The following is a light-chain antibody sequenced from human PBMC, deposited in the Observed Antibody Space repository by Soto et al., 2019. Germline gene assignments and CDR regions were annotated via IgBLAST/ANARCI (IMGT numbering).Light chain of an antibody. CDR1: QPISSW. Sequence: DIQMTQSPPTLSASVGDRVTITCRASQPISSWLAWYHQKPGKAPKLLIYDASNLESGVPSRFSGSGCGTEFTLTISSLQPEDVGSYYCQQYENYWTFGQGTKVEIK. V-gene: IGKV1-5*01. CDR2: DAS. CDR3: QQYENYWT. J-gene: IGKJ1*01.